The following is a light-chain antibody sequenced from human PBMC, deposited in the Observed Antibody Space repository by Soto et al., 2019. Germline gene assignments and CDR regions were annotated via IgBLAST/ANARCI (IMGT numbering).Light chain of an antibody. CDR2: DVS. CDR3: SSYTSSSVI. Sequence: QSVLTQPASMSGSPGQSITISCTGTSSDVGGYNYVSWYQQHPGKAPKLMIYDVSNRPSGVSNRFSGSKSGNTASLTISGLQAKDEANYYCSSYTSSSVIFGGGTKLTVL. CDR1: SSDVGGYNY. J-gene: IGLJ2*01. V-gene: IGLV2-14*01.